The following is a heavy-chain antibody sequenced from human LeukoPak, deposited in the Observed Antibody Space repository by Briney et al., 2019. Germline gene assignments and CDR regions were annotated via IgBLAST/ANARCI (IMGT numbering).Heavy chain of an antibody. CDR1: GYSFTSYW. CDR2: IYPGDSDT. CDR3: ARQYYYDSSGYYYSVGYYYYYMDV. V-gene: IGHV5-51*01. D-gene: IGHD3-22*01. J-gene: IGHJ6*03. Sequence: GESLKISCKGSGYSFTSYWIGWVRPMPGKGLEWMGIIYPGDSDTRYSPSFQGQVTISADKSISTAYLQWSSLKASETAMYYCARQYYYDSSGYYYSVGYYYYYMDVWGKGTTVTVSS.